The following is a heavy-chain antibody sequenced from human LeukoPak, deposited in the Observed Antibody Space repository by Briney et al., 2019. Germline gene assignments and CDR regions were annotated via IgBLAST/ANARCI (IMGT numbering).Heavy chain of an antibody. D-gene: IGHD6-13*01. CDR3: AKDDYGYSSSPSY. J-gene: IGHJ4*02. CDR1: GFTFDDYA. CDR2: ISWNSGSI. Sequence: GGSLRLSCAASGFTFDDYAMHWVRQAPGKGLEWVSGISWNSGSIGYTDSVKGRFTISRDNAKNSLYLQMNSLRAEDTALYYCAKDDYGYSSSPSYWGQGTLVTVSS. V-gene: IGHV3-9*01.